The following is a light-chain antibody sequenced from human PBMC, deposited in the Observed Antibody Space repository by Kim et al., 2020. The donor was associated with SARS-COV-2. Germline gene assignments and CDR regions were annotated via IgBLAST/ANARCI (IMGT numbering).Light chain of an antibody. CDR2: RAS. CDR1: QSVGSN. V-gene: IGKV3-15*01. Sequence: VSPGKRATLSCRASQSVGSNLAWYQHKPGQAPRLVIYRASARATGIPARFSGSGSGTEFTLTINSLQSEDFALYYCQQYNNWPWTFGQGTKVDIK. CDR3: QQYNNWPWT. J-gene: IGKJ1*01.